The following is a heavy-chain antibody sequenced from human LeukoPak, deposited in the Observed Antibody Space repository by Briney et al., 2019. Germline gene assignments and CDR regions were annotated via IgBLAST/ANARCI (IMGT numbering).Heavy chain of an antibody. CDR2: VYYSGST. Sequence: SQTLSLTCTVSGGSISSGDYYWSWIRQPPGKGLEWIGYVYYSGSTYYNPSLKSRVTISVDTSKNQFSLKLSSVTAADTAVYYCARDGEGGYDPQYFQHWGQGTLVTVSS. CDR1: GGSISSGDYY. V-gene: IGHV4-30-4*01. J-gene: IGHJ1*01. D-gene: IGHD5-12*01. CDR3: ARDGEGGYDPQYFQH.